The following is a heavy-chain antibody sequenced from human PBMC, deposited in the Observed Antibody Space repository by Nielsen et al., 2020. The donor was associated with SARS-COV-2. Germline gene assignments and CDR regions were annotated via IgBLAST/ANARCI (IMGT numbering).Heavy chain of an antibody. CDR2: ISSSGSTI. V-gene: IGHV3-11*04. D-gene: IGHD2-2*01. CDR3: ARGDIVVVPAYYYYGMDV. J-gene: IGHJ6*02. Sequence: WIRQPPGKGLEWVSYISSSGSTIYYADSVKGRFTISRDNAKNSLYLQMNSLRAEDTAVYYCARGDIVVVPAYYYYGMDVWGQGTTVTV.